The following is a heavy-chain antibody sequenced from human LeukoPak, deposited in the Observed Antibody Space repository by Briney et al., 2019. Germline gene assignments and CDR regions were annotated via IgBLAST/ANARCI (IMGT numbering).Heavy chain of an antibody. D-gene: IGHD6-13*01. CDR2: ISGSGGST. Sequence: GRSLRLSYAASGFTFDDYAMHWVRQAPGRGLEWVSGISGSGGSTYYADSVKGRFTISRDNSKNTLYLQMNSLRAEDTAVYYCAKETGYSSSWTDAFDIWGQGTMVTVSS. J-gene: IGHJ3*02. V-gene: IGHV3-23*01. CDR3: AKETGYSSSWTDAFDI. CDR1: GFTFDDYA.